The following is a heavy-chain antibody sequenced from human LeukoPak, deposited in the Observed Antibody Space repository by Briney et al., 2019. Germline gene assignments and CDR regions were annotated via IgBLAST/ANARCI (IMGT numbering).Heavy chain of an antibody. V-gene: IGHV3-23*01. J-gene: IGHJ4*02. Sequence: GGSLRLSCAASGFTFSSYAMSWVRQAPGKGLEWVSAISGSGGSTYYADSVKGRFTISRDNSKNTLYLQMNSLKTDDTAVYYCTTYTSDIQLRFLELTQEWGQGTVVTVSS. D-gene: IGHD3-3*01. CDR2: ISGSGGST. CDR3: TTYTSDIQLRFLELTQE. CDR1: GFTFSSYA.